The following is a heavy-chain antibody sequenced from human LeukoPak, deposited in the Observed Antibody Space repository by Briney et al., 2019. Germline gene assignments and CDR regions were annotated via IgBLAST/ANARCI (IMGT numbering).Heavy chain of an antibody. D-gene: IGHD3-16*02. Sequence: SETLSLTCAVYGGSFSGYYWSWIRQPPGKGLEWIGEINHSGSTNYNPSLKSRVTISVDTSKNQFSLKLSSVTAADTAVYYCARRAPNYDYVWGSYRSPFDYWGQGTLVTVSS. CDR1: GGSFSGYY. J-gene: IGHJ4*02. CDR2: INHSGST. V-gene: IGHV4-34*01. CDR3: ARRAPNYDYVWGSYRSPFDY.